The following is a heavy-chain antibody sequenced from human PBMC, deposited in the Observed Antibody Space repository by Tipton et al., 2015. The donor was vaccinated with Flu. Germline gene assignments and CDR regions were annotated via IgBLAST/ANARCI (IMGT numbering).Heavy chain of an antibody. CDR1: GDSINSDYY. Sequence: TLSLTCTVSGDSINSDYYWGWIRQPPGKGLEWIGNIFHSGDTYRNPSLKTRVTISIDTSRNQFSLKVFSVTAADTAVYYCAKAGTTASDSYGMDVWGQGTTVTVSS. V-gene: IGHV4-38-2*02. J-gene: IGHJ6*02. D-gene: IGHD1-7*01. CDR3: AKAGTTASDSYGMDV. CDR2: IFHSGDT.